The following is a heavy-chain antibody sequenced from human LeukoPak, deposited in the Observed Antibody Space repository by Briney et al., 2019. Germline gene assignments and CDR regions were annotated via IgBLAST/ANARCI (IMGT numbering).Heavy chain of an antibody. CDR1: GFTFSNYW. CDR3: ARWATSFDF. Sequence: PGGSLRLSCAVSGFTFSNYWMSWVRQAPGKGLAWVANIKQDGSEKYYVDSVTGRFTISRDNAKNSLFLQMNSLRDEDTAVYLRARWATSFDFWGQGALVTVSS. V-gene: IGHV3-7*01. D-gene: IGHD1-26*01. J-gene: IGHJ4*02. CDR2: IKQDGSEK.